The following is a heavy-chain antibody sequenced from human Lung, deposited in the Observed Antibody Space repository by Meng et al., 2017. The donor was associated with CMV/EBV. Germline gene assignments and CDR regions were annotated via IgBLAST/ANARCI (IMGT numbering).Heavy chain of an antibody. CDR2: ISSSSSYI. V-gene: IGHV3-21*01. CDR3: ARDNSYGDEYYFDY. D-gene: IGHD5-18*01. CDR1: GFTFSSYS. J-gene: IGHJ4*02. Sequence: GGSLRLXCAASGFTFSSYSMNWVRQAPGKGLEWVSSISSSSSYIYYADSVKGRFTISRDNAKNSLYLQMNSLRAEDTAVYYCARDNSYGDEYYFDYWGQGTLVXVSS.